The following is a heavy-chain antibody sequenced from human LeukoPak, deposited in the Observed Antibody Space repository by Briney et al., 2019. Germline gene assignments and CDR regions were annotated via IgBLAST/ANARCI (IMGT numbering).Heavy chain of an antibody. D-gene: IGHD3-16*01. CDR1: GFPFSSYA. J-gene: IGHJ4*02. CDR2: ISGGGGST. CDR3: ARTRGPNVFGGVHDY. V-gene: IGHV3-23*01. Sequence: QPGGSLRLSCAASGFPFSSYAMSWVRQAPGKGLEWVSGISGGGGSTYYADSVRGRFTISRDNSKNTLYLQVNSLRAEDTAVYYCARTRGPNVFGGVHDYWGQGTLVIVSS.